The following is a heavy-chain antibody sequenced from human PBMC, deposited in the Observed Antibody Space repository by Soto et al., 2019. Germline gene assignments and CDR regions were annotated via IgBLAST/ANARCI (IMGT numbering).Heavy chain of an antibody. J-gene: IGHJ5*02. V-gene: IGHV4-61*01. CDR2: IYYSGST. CDR3: ARDLRYFNP. CDR1: GGSVSSGSYY. Sequence: SETLSLTCTVSGGSVSSGSYYWSWIRQPPGKGLEWIGYIYYSGSTNYNPSLKSRVTISVDTSKNQFSLKLSSVTAADTALYYCARDLRYFNPCDKRTLVTVSS. D-gene: IGHD3-9*01.